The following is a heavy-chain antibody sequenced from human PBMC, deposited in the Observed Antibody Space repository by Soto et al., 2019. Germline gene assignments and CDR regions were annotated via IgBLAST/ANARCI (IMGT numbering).Heavy chain of an antibody. J-gene: IGHJ2*01. Sequence: EVQLVESGGGLVQPGGSLRLSCAASGFTFSTYSMNWVRQAPGKGPEWLSYITTSAGVAYYADSVKGRFIISRDNVKNSVSLQMMSLRDEDTAVYYCVRDWSWYFDLWGRGTLVTVSS. CDR3: VRDWSWYFDL. V-gene: IGHV3-48*02. CDR1: GFTFSTYS. CDR2: ITTSAGVA.